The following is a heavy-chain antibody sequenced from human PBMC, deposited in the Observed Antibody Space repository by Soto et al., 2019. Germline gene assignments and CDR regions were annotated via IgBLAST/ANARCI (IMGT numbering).Heavy chain of an antibody. CDR2: ISSLGSTI. D-gene: IGHD4-17*01. CDR1: GFSFSSFP. V-gene: IGHV3-48*02. Sequence: VQLVESGGGLLRPGESLRLSCAASGFSFSSFPMNWVRQAPGRGLEWVSYISSLGSTINYADSVRGRFSISTDNGKKTLYLQMNSLRDEDTAVYFCARDGSFGHYVETSTYYLDYWGQGTLVTVSS. J-gene: IGHJ4*02. CDR3: ARDGSFGHYVETSTYYLDY.